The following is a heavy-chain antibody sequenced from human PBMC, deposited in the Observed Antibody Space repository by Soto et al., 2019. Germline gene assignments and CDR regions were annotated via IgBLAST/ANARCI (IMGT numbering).Heavy chain of an antibody. CDR2: IYPGDSDT. Sequence: PGESLKISCKGSGYSFTSYWIGWVRQMTGKGLEWMGIIYPGDSDTRYSPSFQGQVTISADKSISTAYLQWSSLKASDTAMYYCATLGSDSSGYYGSYYYGMDVWGQGTTVTVSS. CDR1: GYSFTSYW. V-gene: IGHV5-51*01. D-gene: IGHD3-22*01. CDR3: ATLGSDSSGYYGSYYYGMDV. J-gene: IGHJ6*02.